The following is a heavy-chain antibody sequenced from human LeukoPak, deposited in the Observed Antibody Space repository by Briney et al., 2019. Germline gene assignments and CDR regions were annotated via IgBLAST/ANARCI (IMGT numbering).Heavy chain of an antibody. D-gene: IGHD6-19*01. CDR3: ARSSGWFGNWYYYYGMDV. Sequence: GRSLRLSCVASGFTFSSYAMHWVRQAPGKGLEWVAVISYDGSNKYYADSVKGRFTISRDNSKNTLYLQMNSLRAEDTAVYYCARSSGWFGNWYYYYGMDVWGQGTTVTVSS. CDR1: GFTFSSYA. V-gene: IGHV3-30*04. J-gene: IGHJ6*02. CDR2: ISYDGSNK.